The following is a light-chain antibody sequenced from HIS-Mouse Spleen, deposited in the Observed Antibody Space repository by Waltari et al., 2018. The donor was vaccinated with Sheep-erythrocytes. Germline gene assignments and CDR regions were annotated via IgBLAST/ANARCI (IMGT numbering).Light chain of an antibody. Sequence: QSVLTQPPSVSGAPGQRVTISCTGSSSNIGAGYDVHWYQQLPGTAPKLLISGNTNRPSGVPDRCSGSKSGTSASLAITGLQAEDEADYYCQSYDSSLSAVVFGGGTKLTVL. V-gene: IGLV1-40*01. CDR3: QSYDSSLSAVV. CDR1: SSNIGAGYD. J-gene: IGLJ2*01. CDR2: GNT.